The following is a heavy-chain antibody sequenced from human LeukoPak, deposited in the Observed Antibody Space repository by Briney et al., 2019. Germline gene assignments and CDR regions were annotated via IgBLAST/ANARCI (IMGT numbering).Heavy chain of an antibody. J-gene: IGHJ4*02. CDR2: INQDGSET. D-gene: IGHD3-10*01. CDR3: ARGDGWFGELLNFDN. V-gene: IGHV3-7*02. Sequence: GGSLRLSCAASGFSFNTYWMTWVRQPPGKGPEWVANINQDGSETHSADSVKGRFTISRDNAKNSLYLRMNSLRGDDTAVYYCARGDGWFGELLNFDNWGQGTLVTVSS. CDR1: GFSFNTYW.